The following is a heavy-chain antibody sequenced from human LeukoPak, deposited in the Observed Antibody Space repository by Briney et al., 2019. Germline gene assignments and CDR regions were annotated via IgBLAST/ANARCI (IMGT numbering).Heavy chain of an antibody. J-gene: IGHJ4*02. V-gene: IGHV3-30*18. D-gene: IGHD6-19*01. CDR2: ISYDGSNK. CDR1: GFTFSSYG. Sequence: GGSLRLSCGASGFTFSSYGMHWVRQAPGKGLEWVAVISYDGSNKYYADSVKGRFTISRDNSKNTLYLQMNSLRAEDTAVYYCAKDGEATYSSGWYGYFDYWGQGTLSPSPQ. CDR3: AKDGEATYSSGWYGYFDY.